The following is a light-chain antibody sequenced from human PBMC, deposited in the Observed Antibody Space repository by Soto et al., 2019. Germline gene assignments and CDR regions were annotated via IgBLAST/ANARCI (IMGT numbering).Light chain of an antibody. CDR3: SSYAGSNILA. CDR1: SSDVGGYNY. J-gene: IGLJ2*01. CDR2: EVT. Sequence: QSALNQPPSASGSPGQSVTISCTGTSSDVGGYNYVSWYQQHPGKVPKLMIYEVTKRPSGVPDRFSVSKSGNTASLTVSGLQAEDEADYCCSSYAGSNILAVGGGTKLTVL. V-gene: IGLV2-8*01.